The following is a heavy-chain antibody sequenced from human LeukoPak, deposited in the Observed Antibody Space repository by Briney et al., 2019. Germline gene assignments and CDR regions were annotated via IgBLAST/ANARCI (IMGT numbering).Heavy chain of an antibody. V-gene: IGHV1-8*01. CDR2: MNPNSGNT. Sequence: ASVKVSCKASGYTFTSYDINWVRQATGQGLEWMGWMNPNSGNTGYAQKFQGRVTMTRNTSISTAYMELSSLRSNDTAVYYCARDSGGASSGYYYSWFDPWGQGTLVTVSS. CDR1: GYTFTSYD. J-gene: IGHJ5*02. CDR3: ARDSGGASSGYYYSWFDP. D-gene: IGHD3-22*01.